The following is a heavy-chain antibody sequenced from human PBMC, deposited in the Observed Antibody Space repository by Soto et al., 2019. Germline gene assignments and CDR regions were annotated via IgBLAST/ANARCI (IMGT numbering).Heavy chain of an antibody. CDR3: AKDSLRIYDFWSGTGNWFDP. CDR1: GFTFPSYG. V-gene: IGHV3-23*01. D-gene: IGHD3-3*01. J-gene: IGHJ5*02. CDR2: ISGGAGST. Sequence: EVQLLESGGGLVQPGGSLRLSCAASGFTFPSYGMTWVRQSPGKGLGWVPSISGGAGSTYYADFVKGRFTISRDNSKNTVYLQMNSLRAEDTAVYYCAKDSLRIYDFWSGTGNWFDPWGQGTLVTVSS.